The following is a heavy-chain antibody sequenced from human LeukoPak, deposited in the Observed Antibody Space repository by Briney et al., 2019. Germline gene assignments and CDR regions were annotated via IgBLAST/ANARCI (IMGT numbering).Heavy chain of an antibody. V-gene: IGHV3-48*02. D-gene: IGHD1-26*01. CDR1: GITFSGYS. CDR3: AKSGSYRFDY. CDR2: ITSSSRTI. Sequence: GGSLRLSCAASGITFSGYSMNWVRQAPGKGLEWVSYITSSSRTIYYADSVKGRFTISRDNAKNSLYLQMNSLRDEDTAVYYCAKSGSYRFDYWGQGTLVTVSS. J-gene: IGHJ4*02.